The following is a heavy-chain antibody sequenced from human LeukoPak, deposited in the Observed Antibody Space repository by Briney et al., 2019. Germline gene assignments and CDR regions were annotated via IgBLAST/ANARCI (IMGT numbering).Heavy chain of an antibody. J-gene: IGHJ3*02. CDR1: GFTFSSYW. V-gene: IGHV3-74*01. CDR3: ARERHSPSSYDYVWGSSLSI. Sequence: GGSLRLSCAASGFTFSSYWMHWVRQAPGKGLVWVSRINSDGSSTSYADSVKGRFTISRDNAKNTLYLQMNSLRAEDTAVYYCARERHSPSSYDYVWGSSLSIWGQGTMVTVSS. D-gene: IGHD3-16*01. CDR2: INSDGSST.